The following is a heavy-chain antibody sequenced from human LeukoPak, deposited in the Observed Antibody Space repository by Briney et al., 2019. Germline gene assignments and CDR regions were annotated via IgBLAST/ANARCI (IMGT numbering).Heavy chain of an antibody. CDR1: GGSISSYY. J-gene: IGHJ5*02. Sequence: SETLSLTCTVSGGSISSYYWSWIRQPPGKGLEWIGYNYYFGSTNYNPSLKSRVTISVDTSNNQFSLKLSSVTAADTAVYYCAREEIRSWFDPWGQGTLVTVSS. CDR2: NYYFGST. CDR3: AREEIRSWFDP. D-gene: IGHD5-24*01. V-gene: IGHV4-59*01.